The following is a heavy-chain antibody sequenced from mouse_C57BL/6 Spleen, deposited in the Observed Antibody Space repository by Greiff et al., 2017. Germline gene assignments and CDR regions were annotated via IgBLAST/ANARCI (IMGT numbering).Heavy chain of an antibody. CDR3: ASGASSGAAWFAY. D-gene: IGHD3-2*02. CDR2: IDPNSGGT. CDR1: GYTFTSYW. V-gene: IGHV1-72*01. J-gene: IGHJ3*01. Sequence: QVQLQQPGAELVKPGASVTLSCKASGYTFTSYWMHWVKQRPVRGLEWIGGIDPNSGGTKYNEKFKSKATLTVDKPSSTAYMQLSSLTSEDSAVYYCASGASSGAAWFAYWGQGTLVTVSA.